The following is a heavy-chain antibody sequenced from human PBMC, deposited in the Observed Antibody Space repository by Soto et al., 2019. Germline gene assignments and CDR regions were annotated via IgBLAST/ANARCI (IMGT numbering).Heavy chain of an antibody. CDR1: DGSISGYY. Sequence: SETLSLTCTVSDGSISGYYWTWIRQPPGKGLEWIGYVYYTGNTNYNPSLKSRVTISVDTSKNQFSLKLTSVTAADTAVYYCAREVSLTTAGVFYYYMDVWGKGTTVTVSS. D-gene: IGHD4-4*01. V-gene: IGHV4-59*01. CDR3: AREVSLTTAGVFYYYMDV. CDR2: VYYTGNT. J-gene: IGHJ6*03.